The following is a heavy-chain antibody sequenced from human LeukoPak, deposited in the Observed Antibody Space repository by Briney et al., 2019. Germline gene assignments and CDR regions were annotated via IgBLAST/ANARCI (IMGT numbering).Heavy chain of an antibody. V-gene: IGHV3-74*01. Sequence: TGGSLRLSCAASGFTFSSYWMHWVRQAPRKGLVWVSRIKSDGSTNYGDSVKGRFTISRDNAKNTVSLQMNSLRAEDTGVYYCARAPSEIGGYYPEYFRHWGQGTLVTVSS. J-gene: IGHJ1*01. D-gene: IGHD3-22*01. CDR1: GFTFSSYW. CDR2: IKSDGST. CDR3: ARAPSEIGGYYPEYFRH.